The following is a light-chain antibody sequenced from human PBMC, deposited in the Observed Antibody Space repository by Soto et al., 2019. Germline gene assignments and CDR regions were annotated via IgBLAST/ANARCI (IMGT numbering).Light chain of an antibody. CDR1: QDISNF. V-gene: IGKV1-39*01. Sequence: DIQMTQSPISLSASIGDRVTVTCRASQDISNFLNWYQQKPGKALNLLIYAASSLQSGVPSRFSGSGSGTDFTLTISSLQPEDFATYYCQQSYNTPRTFGQGTKVEIK. CDR3: QQSYNTPRT. J-gene: IGKJ1*01. CDR2: AAS.